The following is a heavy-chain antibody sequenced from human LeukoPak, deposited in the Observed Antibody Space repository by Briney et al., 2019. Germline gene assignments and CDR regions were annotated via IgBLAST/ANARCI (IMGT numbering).Heavy chain of an antibody. CDR3: ARISTVTHQFDY. Sequence: PSETLSLTCAVYGESFSGFYWSWIRQPPGKGLEWIGEINYSGSTNYNPSLKSRVTISVDTSKNQFSLNLNSVTAADTAVYYCARISTVTHQFDYWGQGMLVTVSS. D-gene: IGHD4-17*01. J-gene: IGHJ4*02. CDR1: GESFSGFY. CDR2: INYSGST. V-gene: IGHV4-34*01.